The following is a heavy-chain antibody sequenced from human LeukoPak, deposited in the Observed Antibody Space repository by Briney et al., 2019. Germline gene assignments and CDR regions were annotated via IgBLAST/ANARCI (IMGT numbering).Heavy chain of an antibody. D-gene: IGHD1-7*01. Sequence: ASVKVSCKASGYTFSRYGINWVRQAPGQGLEWMGLITPYDGNTNFAQKFQGRVTMTTDTSTNTVYMEMSSLRSDVTAVYYCARQSFIAGDNWNYVLNGDDALDIWGQGTMVTVSS. CDR3: ARQSFIAGDNWNYVLNGDDALDI. CDR1: GYTFSRYG. CDR2: ITPYDGNT. J-gene: IGHJ3*02. V-gene: IGHV1-18*01.